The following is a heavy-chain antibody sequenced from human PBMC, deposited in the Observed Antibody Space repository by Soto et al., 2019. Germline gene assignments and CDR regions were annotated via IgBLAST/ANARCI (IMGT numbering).Heavy chain of an antibody. V-gene: IGHV3-23*01. CDR2: ISGSGGST. CDR3: AKYRLYSGYDYGHLDY. Sequence: GGSLRLSCAASGFTFSSYAMSWVRQAPGKGLEWVSAISGSGGSTYYADSVKGRFTISRDNSKITLYLQMNSLRAEDTAVYYCAKYRLYSGYDYGHLDYWGQGTLVTVSS. CDR1: GFTFSSYA. J-gene: IGHJ4*02. D-gene: IGHD5-12*01.